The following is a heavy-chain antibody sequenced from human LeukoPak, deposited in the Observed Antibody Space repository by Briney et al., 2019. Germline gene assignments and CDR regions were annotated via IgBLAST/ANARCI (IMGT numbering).Heavy chain of an antibody. CDR3: ARAYGDQDY. D-gene: IGHD4-17*01. CDR2: IYYSGST. Sequence: PSETLSLTCTVSGGSVSSGSYYWSWIRQPPGKGLEWLGYIYYSGSTNYNPSLKSRVTISVDTSKNQFSLKLSSVTAADTAVYYCARAYGDQDYWGQGTLVTVSS. J-gene: IGHJ4*02. V-gene: IGHV4-61*01. CDR1: GGSVSSGSYY.